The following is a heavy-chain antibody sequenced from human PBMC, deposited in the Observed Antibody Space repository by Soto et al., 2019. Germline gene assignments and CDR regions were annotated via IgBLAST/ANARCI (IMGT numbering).Heavy chain of an antibody. D-gene: IGHD6-19*01. CDR2: IWYDGSNK. CDR3: ARVGSGAGKLAY. J-gene: IGHJ4*02. V-gene: IGHV3-33*01. Sequence: QVQLVESGGGVVQPGRSLRLSCAASGFTFSSYGMHWVRQAPGKGLEWVAVIWYDGSNKYYADSVKGRFTISRDNSKNTLYMQLNILRAEEAAVYYGARVGSGAGKLAYGVQGTLDTVSS. CDR1: GFTFSSYG.